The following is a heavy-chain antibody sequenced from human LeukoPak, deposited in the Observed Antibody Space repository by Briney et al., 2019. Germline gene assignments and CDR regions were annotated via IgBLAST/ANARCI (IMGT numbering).Heavy chain of an antibody. Sequence: GGSLRLSCAASGFTFSTYAMSWVRQAPGKGLVWLSTIGGGGRDTFYADSVKGRFTVSRDNSKNTLYLQMSSLRAEDTAVYFCAKNRGANYYNYYMDVWGKGTTVTVSS. J-gene: IGHJ6*03. CDR3: AKNRGANYYNYYMDV. V-gene: IGHV3-23*01. D-gene: IGHD4/OR15-4a*01. CDR2: IGGGGRDT. CDR1: GFTFSTYA.